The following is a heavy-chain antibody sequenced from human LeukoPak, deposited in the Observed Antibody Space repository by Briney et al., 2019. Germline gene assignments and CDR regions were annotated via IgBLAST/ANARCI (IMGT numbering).Heavy chain of an antibody. CDR1: GGSISSYY. Sequence: PSETLSLTCTVSGGSISSYYWSWIRQSPGKGLECIGYIHYTGSTNYNPSLKSRVTISVDTSKNQFSLKLSSVTAADTAVYYCARGRARSIAAAGTAGYYFDYWGQGTLVTVSS. J-gene: IGHJ4*02. CDR2: IHYTGST. V-gene: IGHV4-59*12. D-gene: IGHD6-13*01. CDR3: ARGRARSIAAAGTAGYYFDY.